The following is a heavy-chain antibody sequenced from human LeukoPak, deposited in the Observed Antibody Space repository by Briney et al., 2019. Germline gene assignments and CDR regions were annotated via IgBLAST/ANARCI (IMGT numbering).Heavy chain of an antibody. Sequence: GGSLRLSCAASGFTFSSYGMHWVRQAPGKGLEWVAVIWYDGSNKYYADSVKGRFTISRDNSKNTLYLQMNSLRAEDTAVYYCARDPNGDYIGAFDMWGPGTMVTVSS. CDR3: ARDPNGDYIGAFDM. V-gene: IGHV3-33*01. CDR1: GFTFSSYG. D-gene: IGHD4-17*01. J-gene: IGHJ3*02. CDR2: IWYDGSNK.